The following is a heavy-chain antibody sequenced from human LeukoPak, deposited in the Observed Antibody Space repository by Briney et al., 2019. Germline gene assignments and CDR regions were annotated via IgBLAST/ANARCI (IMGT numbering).Heavy chain of an antibody. CDR2: IYYSGST. V-gene: IGHV4-30-4*08. Sequence: SETLSLTCTVSGGSLSSNIYYWSWIRQPPGKGLEWIGYIYYSGSTYYNPSLKSRVTISVDTSKNQFSLKLSSVTAADTAVYYCARDGYDFWSGYDWFDPWGQGTLVTVSS. D-gene: IGHD3-3*01. J-gene: IGHJ5*02. CDR3: ARDGYDFWSGYDWFDP. CDR1: GGSLSSNIYY.